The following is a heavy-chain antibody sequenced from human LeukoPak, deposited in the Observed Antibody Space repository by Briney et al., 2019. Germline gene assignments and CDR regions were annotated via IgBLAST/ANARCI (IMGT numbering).Heavy chain of an antibody. D-gene: IGHD5-18*01. CDR2: IYYSGST. V-gene: IGHV4-59*12. Sequence: SETLSLTCTVSGGSISSYYWSWIRQPPGKGLEWIAYIYYSGSTNYNPSLKSRVTISVDTSKNQFSLKLSSVTAADTAVYYCAREISLRGYSYGSRGGAFDIWGQGTMVTVSS. J-gene: IGHJ3*02. CDR3: AREISLRGYSYGSRGGAFDI. CDR1: GGSISSYY.